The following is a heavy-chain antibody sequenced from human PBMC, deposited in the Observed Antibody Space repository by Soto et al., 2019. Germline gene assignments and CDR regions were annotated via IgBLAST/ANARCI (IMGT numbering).Heavy chain of an antibody. J-gene: IGHJ5*02. Sequence: DVQLVESGGGFVKPGGSLRLSCAASGLTFNDVWMSWVRQAPGKGLEWVGRIKTKAEGETTDYAAPVKGRFTISRDDSKNIVHLEMNNLKTEDTAVCYCTVRGGWLGPWGQGIVVTVSS. V-gene: IGHV3-15*01. CDR2: IKTKAEGETT. CDR1: GLTFNDVW. D-gene: IGHD3-22*01. CDR3: TVRGGWLGP.